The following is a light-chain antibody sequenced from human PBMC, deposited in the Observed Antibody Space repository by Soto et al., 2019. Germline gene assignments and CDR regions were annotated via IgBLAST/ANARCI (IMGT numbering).Light chain of an antibody. V-gene: IGLV2-14*01. CDR1: SSDIGRHDY. CDR2: EVI. Sequence: QSVLTQPASVSGPPGQSITISCTGSSSDIGRHDYVSWYQHHPGKVPKVIIYEVIHRPSGVSNRCSGSKSGNTASLTISGLQAADEADYYCSSYSSGSTLLLFGGGTKLTVL. J-gene: IGLJ2*01. CDR3: SSYSSGSTLLL.